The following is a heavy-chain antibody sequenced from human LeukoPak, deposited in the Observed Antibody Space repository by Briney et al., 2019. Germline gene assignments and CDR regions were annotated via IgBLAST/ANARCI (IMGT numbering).Heavy chain of an antibody. V-gene: IGHV1-69*05. CDR1: GGTFSSYA. CDR3: ARVYYDYVWGSYRPEHFDY. CDR2: IIPIFGTA. D-gene: IGHD3-16*02. J-gene: IGHJ4*02. Sequence: ASVKVSCKASGGTFSSYAISWVRQAPGQGLEWMGGIIPIFGTANYAQKFQGRVTITTDESTSTAYMELSSLRSEDTAVYYCARVYYDYVWGSYRPEHFDYWGQGTLVTVSS.